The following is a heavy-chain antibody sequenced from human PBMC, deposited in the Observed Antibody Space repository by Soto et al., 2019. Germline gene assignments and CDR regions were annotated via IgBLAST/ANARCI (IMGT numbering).Heavy chain of an antibody. CDR1: GGTFSSYA. CDR2: IIPIFGTA. CDR3: ASRVTAMAAYFQH. Sequence: SVKVSCKASGGTFSSYAISWVRQAPGQGLEWMGGIIPIFGTANYAQKFQGRVTITADESTSTAYMELSSLRSEDTAVYYCASRVTAMAAYFQHWGQGTLVTVSS. D-gene: IGHD5-18*01. V-gene: IGHV1-69*13. J-gene: IGHJ1*01.